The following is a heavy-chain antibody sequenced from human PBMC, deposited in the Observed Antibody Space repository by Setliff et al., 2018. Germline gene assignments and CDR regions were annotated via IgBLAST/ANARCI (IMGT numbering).Heavy chain of an antibody. V-gene: IGHV3-74*03. CDR3: ASGLERGY. CDR2: VDSDGSST. Sequence: GALRLSCAASGFTFSDYWMHWVRQAPGKGLVWVSRVDSDGSSTKYADSVKGRFTISRDNAKNTLYLQMNSLRAEDTAVYYCASGLERGYWGQGTLVTVSS. D-gene: IGHD1-1*01. J-gene: IGHJ4*02. CDR1: GFTFSDYW.